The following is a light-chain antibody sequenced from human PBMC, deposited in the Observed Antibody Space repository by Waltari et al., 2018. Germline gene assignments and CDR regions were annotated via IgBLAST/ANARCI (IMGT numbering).Light chain of an antibody. Sequence: EIVLTQSPVTLSLSPGERATLSCRSSQVGSTSLACYQQKPGQARRLLIYDASNRATSTPASFSGRWSGTDFTRTFSCLEPEWLAVYYCQQRYNWPPVLTFGGGTKVEIK. CDR3: QQRYNWPPVLT. V-gene: IGKV3-11*01. CDR2: DAS. J-gene: IGKJ4*01. CDR1: QVGSTS.